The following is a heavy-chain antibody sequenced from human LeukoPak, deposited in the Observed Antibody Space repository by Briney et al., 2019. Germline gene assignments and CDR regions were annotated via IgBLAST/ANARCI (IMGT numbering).Heavy chain of an antibody. V-gene: IGHV4-4*07. CDR3: ARVKYYYDSSGYSQNFDY. D-gene: IGHD3-22*01. CDR1: GGSISSYY. Sequence: SETLSLTCTVSGGSISSYYWSWIRQPAGKGLEWIGRIYTSGSTNYNPSLKSRVTMSVDTSKNQFSLKLSSVTAADTAVYYCARVKYYYDSSGYSQNFDYWGQGTLVTVSS. J-gene: IGHJ4*02. CDR2: IYTSGST.